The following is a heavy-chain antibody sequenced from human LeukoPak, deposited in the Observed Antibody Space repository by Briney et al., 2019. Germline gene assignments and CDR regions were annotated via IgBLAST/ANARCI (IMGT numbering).Heavy chain of an antibody. CDR1: GFTFSSYW. CDR3: VRVRRDGSPGAFDV. J-gene: IGHJ3*01. Sequence: GGSLRLSCAASGFTFSSYWMHWVRQVPGKGLVWVSRIDNDGSSTSYADSVKGRFTISRDNAKNTLYLQMNNLRAEDTAVYYCVRVRRDGSPGAFDVWGQGTMVTVSS. V-gene: IGHV3-74*01. CDR2: IDNDGSST. D-gene: IGHD5-24*01.